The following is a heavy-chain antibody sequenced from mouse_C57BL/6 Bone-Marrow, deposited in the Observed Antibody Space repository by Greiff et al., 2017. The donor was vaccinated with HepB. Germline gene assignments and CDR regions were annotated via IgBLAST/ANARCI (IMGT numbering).Heavy chain of an antibody. J-gene: IGHJ2*01. V-gene: IGHV5-6*01. Sequence: EVQGVESGGDLVKPGGSLKLSCAASGFTFSSYGMSWVRQTPDKRLEWVATISSGGSYTYYPDSVKGRFTISRDNAKNTLYLQMSSLKSEDTAMYYCARDYYYPYFDYWGQGTTLTVSS. CDR2: ISSGGSYT. CDR3: ARDYYYPYFDY. CDR1: GFTFSSYG. D-gene: IGHD1-1*01.